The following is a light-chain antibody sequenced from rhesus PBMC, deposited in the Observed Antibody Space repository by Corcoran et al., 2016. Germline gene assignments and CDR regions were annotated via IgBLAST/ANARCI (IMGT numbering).Light chain of an antibody. CDR2: AAS. J-gene: IGKJ3*01. CDR1: ENVNNY. Sequence: DIQMTQSPSSLSASVGYRVTITCRASENVNNYLHWYQQKPGKAPKLLIYAASTLQRGVPSRFSGIGSGTDYTFTISSLQPEDVATYYCQHSYGTPFTFGPGTKLDIK. V-gene: IGKV1-74*01. CDR3: QHSYGTPFT.